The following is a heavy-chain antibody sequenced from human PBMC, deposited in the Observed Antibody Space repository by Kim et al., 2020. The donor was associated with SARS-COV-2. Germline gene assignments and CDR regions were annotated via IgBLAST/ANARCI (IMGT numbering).Heavy chain of an antibody. J-gene: IGHJ4*02. Sequence: GGSLRLSCAASGFTFSNYAVSWVRQTPGKGLEWVSTISGSGGSTYYADSVKGRFTISRDNSKNTLYLQMSSPRAEDTAVYFCAKDPFYDFWSGYYFDYWGQGTLVTVSS. CDR2: ISGSGGST. V-gene: IGHV3-23*01. D-gene: IGHD3-3*01. CDR1: GFTFSNYA. CDR3: AKDPFYDFWSGYYFDY.